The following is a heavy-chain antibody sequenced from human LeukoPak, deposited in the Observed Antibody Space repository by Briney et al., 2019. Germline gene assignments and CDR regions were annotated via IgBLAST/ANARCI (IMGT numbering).Heavy chain of an antibody. CDR2: ISSSGSTI. D-gene: IGHD3-22*01. CDR1: GFTFSDYY. J-gene: IGHJ4*02. CDR3: ARNGLDYYDSSGYLAGFDY. V-gene: IGHV3-11*01. Sequence: GVSLRLSCAASGFTFSDYYMSWIRQAPGKWMGWVSYISSSGSTIYYADSVTGRFTISRDNAKNSLYLQMNSLRAEDTAVYYCARNGLDYYDSSGYLAGFDYWGQGTLVTVSS.